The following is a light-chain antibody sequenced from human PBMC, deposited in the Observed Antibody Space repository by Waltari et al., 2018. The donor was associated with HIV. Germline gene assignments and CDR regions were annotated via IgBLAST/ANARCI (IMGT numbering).Light chain of an antibody. CDR3: SSYTSSSTQV. J-gene: IGLJ3*02. CDR2: EVS. CDR1: SSDVGGYNY. Sequence: QSALTQPASVSGSPGQPITISCTPTSSDVGGYNYVPWYQQHPGKAPKLMIYEVSNRPSGVSNRFSGSKSGNTASLTISGLQAEDEADYYCSSYTSSSTQVFGGGTKVTVL. V-gene: IGLV2-14*03.